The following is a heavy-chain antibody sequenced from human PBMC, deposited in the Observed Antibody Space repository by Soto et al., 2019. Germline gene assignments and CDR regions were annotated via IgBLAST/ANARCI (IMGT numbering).Heavy chain of an antibody. J-gene: IGHJ5*02. V-gene: IGHV4-59*08. CDR2: IYYSGST. D-gene: IGHD5-12*01. CDR3: ARSSGYDFGWFDP. Sequence: SDTLSLTCTVSGGSISSYYWSWIRQPPGKGLEWIGYIYYSGSTNYNPSLKSRVTISVDTSKNQFSLKLSSVTAADTAVYYCARSSGYDFGWFDPWGQGTLVTVSS. CDR1: GGSISSYY.